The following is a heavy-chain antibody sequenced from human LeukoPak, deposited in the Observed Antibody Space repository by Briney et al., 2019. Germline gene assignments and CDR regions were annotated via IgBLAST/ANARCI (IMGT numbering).Heavy chain of an antibody. V-gene: IGHV3-9*01. CDR1: GFTFSTFW. J-gene: IGHJ5*02. CDR2: ISWNRGSI. Sequence: GGSLRLSCAASGFTFSTFWMHWVRQAPGKGLEWVAGISWNRGSIGYADSVKGRFTISRDSAKNSLYLQMNSLRAEDTALYYCTKGSGIAGAGNWFDPWGQGTLVTVSS. D-gene: IGHD6-19*01. CDR3: TKGSGIAGAGNWFDP.